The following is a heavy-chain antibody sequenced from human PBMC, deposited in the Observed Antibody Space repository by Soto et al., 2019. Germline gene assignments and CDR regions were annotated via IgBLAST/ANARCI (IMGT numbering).Heavy chain of an antibody. CDR1: EFTFSYG. CDR3: AKLVIGYCSGNTCDDY. CDR2: ISYDSSNK. D-gene: IGHD2-15*01. V-gene: IGHV3-30*18. Sequence: VQLLESGGGLIQPGGSLSLPFAAFEFTFSYGIHWLRQAPGKGLEWVAFISYDSSNKFYGDSVKGRFTISRDNSKNTQFLQMNSLRAEDTAVYYCAKLVIGYCSGNTCDDYWGQGTLVAVSS. J-gene: IGHJ4*02.